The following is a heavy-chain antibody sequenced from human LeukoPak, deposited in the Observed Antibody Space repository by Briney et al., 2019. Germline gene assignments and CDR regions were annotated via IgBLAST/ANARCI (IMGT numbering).Heavy chain of an antibody. Sequence: ASVKVSCQPSGYTFTGYYMHWVRQAPGQGLEWMGWINPNSGGTNYAQKFQGRVTMTSDTSISTAYMELSRLRSDDTALYYCTRSSYYDSSGYSGVRLFDYWGQGTPVTVPS. V-gene: IGHV1-2*02. CDR2: INPNSGGT. D-gene: IGHD3-22*01. J-gene: IGHJ4*02. CDR3: TRSSYYDSSGYSGVRLFDY. CDR1: GYTFTGYY.